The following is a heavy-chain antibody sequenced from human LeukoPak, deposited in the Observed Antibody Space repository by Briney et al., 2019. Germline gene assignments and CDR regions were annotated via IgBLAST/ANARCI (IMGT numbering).Heavy chain of an antibody. J-gene: IGHJ4*02. Sequence: SETLSLTCTVAGGSISSGDYYWSWIRQPPGKGLEWIGYIYYSGSTYYNPSLKSRVTISVDTSKNQFSLKLSSVTAADTAVYYCARAFIVRYGDAEFDYWGQGTLVTVSS. CDR1: GGSISSGDYY. D-gene: IGHD4-17*01. CDR2: IYYSGST. V-gene: IGHV4-30-4*08. CDR3: ARAFIVRYGDAEFDY.